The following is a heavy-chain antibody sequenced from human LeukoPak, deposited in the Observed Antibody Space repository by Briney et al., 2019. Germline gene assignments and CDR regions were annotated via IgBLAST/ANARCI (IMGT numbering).Heavy chain of an antibody. CDR2: IYYSGST. CDR3: AADSSGYYALYYFDY. V-gene: IGHV4-39*01. J-gene: IGHJ4*02. CDR1: GGSISSSSYY. Sequence: SETVSLPCTVSGGSISSSSYYWGWVRQPPGKGLEWIGSIYYSGSTYYNPSLKSRVTISVDTSKNQFSLKLSSVTAADTAVYYCAADSSGYYALYYFDYWGQGTLVTVSS. D-gene: IGHD3-22*01.